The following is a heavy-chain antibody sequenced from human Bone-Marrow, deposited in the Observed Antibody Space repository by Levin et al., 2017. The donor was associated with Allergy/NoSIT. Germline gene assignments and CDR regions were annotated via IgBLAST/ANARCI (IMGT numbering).Heavy chain of an antibody. CDR3: ARESLGRLVVAVDY. CDR1: GFTFSSYE. CDR2: ISSSGSTI. Sequence: GGSLRLSCAASGFTFSSYEMNWVRQAPGKGLEWVSYISSSGSTIYYADSVKGRFTISRDNAKNSLYLQMNSLRAEDTAVYYCARESLGRLVVAVDYWGQGTLVTVSS. J-gene: IGHJ4*02. V-gene: IGHV3-48*03. D-gene: IGHD2-15*01.